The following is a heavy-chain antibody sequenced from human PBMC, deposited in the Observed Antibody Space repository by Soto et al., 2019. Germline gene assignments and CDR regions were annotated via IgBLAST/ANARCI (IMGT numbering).Heavy chain of an antibody. Sequence: SETLSLTCTVSGGSISRYFWSWIRQSPGKGLEWIGYIFYTGSTTYNPSLKSRVTISIDTSKNQFSLKLSSLTAADTAVYYCDHFGDLEWLDPCGQGTMVTVSS. CDR3: DHFGDLEWLDP. CDR1: GGSISRYF. J-gene: IGHJ5*02. V-gene: IGHV4-59*01. CDR2: IFYTGST. D-gene: IGHD4-17*01.